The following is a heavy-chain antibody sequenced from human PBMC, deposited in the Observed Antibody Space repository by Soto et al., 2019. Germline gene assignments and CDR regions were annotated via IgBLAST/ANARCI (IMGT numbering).Heavy chain of an antibody. V-gene: IGHV4-34*02. CDR1: GDSLSGYY. J-gene: IGHJ4*02. Sequence: QVHLQQWGTGLVKPSETLSLTCAVRGDSLSGYYCNWIRQTPGKGPEWIGEVTQSGTTNYNPSLQSRVTISVDTSSKQFSLKLTSVTAADTGVYYCARGRLPPRPFDICGQGTQVTVSS. CDR2: VTQSGTT. CDR3: ARGRLPPRPFDI.